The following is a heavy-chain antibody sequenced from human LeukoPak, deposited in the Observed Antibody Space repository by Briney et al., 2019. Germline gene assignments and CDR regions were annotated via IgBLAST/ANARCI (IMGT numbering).Heavy chain of an antibody. CDR2: ISSSGSTI. D-gene: IGHD4-17*01. Sequence: PGGSLRLSCAASGFTFSSYEMNWVRQAPGKRLEWVSYISSSGSTIYYADSVKGRFTISRDNAKNSLYLQMNSLRAEDTAVYYCARDPGENGDYYYYGMDVWGQGTTVTVSS. J-gene: IGHJ6*02. CDR1: GFTFSSYE. CDR3: ARDPGENGDYYYYGMDV. V-gene: IGHV3-48*03.